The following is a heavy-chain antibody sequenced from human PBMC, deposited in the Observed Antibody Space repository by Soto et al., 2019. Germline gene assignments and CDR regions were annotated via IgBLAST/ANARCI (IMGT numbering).Heavy chain of an antibody. Sequence: TLSLTCAVSGGSISSGGYSWSWIRQPPGKGLEWIGYIYHSGSTYYNPSLKSRVTISVDRSKNQFSLKLISVTAADTAVYYCARVPPFGRWGQGTLVSVSS. V-gene: IGHV4-30-2*01. CDR3: ARVPPFGR. D-gene: IGHD3-3*01. CDR2: IYHSGST. CDR1: GGSISSGGYS. J-gene: IGHJ4*02.